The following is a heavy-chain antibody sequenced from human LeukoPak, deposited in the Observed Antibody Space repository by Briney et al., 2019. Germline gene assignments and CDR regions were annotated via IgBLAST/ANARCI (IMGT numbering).Heavy chain of an antibody. D-gene: IGHD2-2*01. CDR1: GGTFSSYA. Sequence: SVKVSCKASGGTFSSYAISWVRQAPGQGLDWMGGIIPIFGTANYAQKFQGRVTITTDESTSTAYMELSSLRSEDTAVYYCARRGYCSSTSCSPENYYYMDVWGKGTTVTVSS. V-gene: IGHV1-69*05. CDR2: IIPIFGTA. J-gene: IGHJ6*03. CDR3: ARRGYCSSTSCSPENYYYMDV.